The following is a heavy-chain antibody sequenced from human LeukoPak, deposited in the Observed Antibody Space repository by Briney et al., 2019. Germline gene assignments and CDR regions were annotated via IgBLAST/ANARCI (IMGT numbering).Heavy chain of an antibody. Sequence: ASVKVSCKASGYTFTGYYMHWVRQAPGQGLEWMGWISPNSGGTNYAQKFQGRVTMTRDTSISTAYMELSRLRSDDTAVYYCATLISEAGIVGATDAFDIWGQGTMVTVSS. CDR2: ISPNSGGT. CDR3: ATLISEAGIVGATDAFDI. CDR1: GYTFTGYY. D-gene: IGHD1-26*01. V-gene: IGHV1-2*02. J-gene: IGHJ3*02.